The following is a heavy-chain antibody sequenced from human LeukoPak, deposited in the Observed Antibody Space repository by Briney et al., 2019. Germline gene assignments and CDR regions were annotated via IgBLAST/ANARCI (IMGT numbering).Heavy chain of an antibody. J-gene: IGHJ3*02. CDR3: TRATIYCSSTSCYEGHAFDI. V-gene: IGHV4-34*01. CDR1: GGSFSGYY. CDR2: INHSGST. D-gene: IGHD2-2*01. Sequence: SETLSLTCAVYGGSFSGYYWSWIRQPPGKGLEWIGEINHSGSTNYNPSLKSRVTISVDTSKNQFSLKLSSVTAADTAVYYCTRATIYCSSTSCYEGHAFDIWGQGAMVTVSS.